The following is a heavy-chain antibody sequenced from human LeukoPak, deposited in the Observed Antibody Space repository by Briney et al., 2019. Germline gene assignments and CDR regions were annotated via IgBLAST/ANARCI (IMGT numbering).Heavy chain of an antibody. Sequence: GESLRLSCAGSGFTFSRSWMTWVRQAAGKGLEWVASINQDGSVEHYMDSVKGRFTISRDNAENSLYLQMNSLRAEDTAVYYCAKLLGDVTTFDDWGQGTLVTVSS. CDR2: INQDGSVE. CDR1: GFTFSRSW. D-gene: IGHD4-11*01. CDR3: AKLLGDVTTFDD. V-gene: IGHV3-7*01. J-gene: IGHJ4*02.